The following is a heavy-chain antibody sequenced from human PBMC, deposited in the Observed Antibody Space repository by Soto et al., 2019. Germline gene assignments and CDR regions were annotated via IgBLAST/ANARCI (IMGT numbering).Heavy chain of an antibody. CDR3: ARVGPWVPYYYDSSPYTFENWFDP. V-gene: IGHV4-38-2*01. J-gene: IGHJ5*02. Sequence: SETLSLICAVSGYSISSGYYWCFLRQPPGKGLECIGSIYHGGSTYYNPSLNSRVTLSIDMTNNHVSLILNSVTAADTAVYYCARVGPWVPYYYDSSPYTFENWFDPWGQGTLVTVSS. D-gene: IGHD3-22*01. CDR2: IYHGGST. CDR1: GYSISSGYY.